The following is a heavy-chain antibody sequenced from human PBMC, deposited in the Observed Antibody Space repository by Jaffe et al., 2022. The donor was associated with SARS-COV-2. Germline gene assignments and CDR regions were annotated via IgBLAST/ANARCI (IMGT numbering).Heavy chain of an antibody. J-gene: IGHJ5*02. CDR1: GFTFDDYA. CDR3: AKDASKVVPEIWDNNWFDP. V-gene: IGHV3-9*01. CDR2: ISWNSGSI. D-gene: IGHD2-2*01. Sequence: EVQLVESGGGLVQPGRSLRLSCAASGFTFDDYAMHWVRQAPGKGLEWVSGISWNSGSIGYADSVKGRFTISRDNAKNSLYLQMNSLRAEDTALYYCAKDASKVVPEIWDNNWFDPWGQGTLVTVSS.